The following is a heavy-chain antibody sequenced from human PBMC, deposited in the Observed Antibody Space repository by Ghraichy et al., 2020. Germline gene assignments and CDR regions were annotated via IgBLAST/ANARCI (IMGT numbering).Heavy chain of an antibody. Sequence: SETLSLTSAVYSGALDCTPLSCLRHVSGKRLEWIGEINHSGSTNYNPSLKSRVTVSVDRPKNQFSLRLSSVTAADTAVYYCARGRKSSQQLVPLPFDYWGQGTQVTV. CDR1: SGALDCTP. CDR2: INHSGST. J-gene: IGHJ4*02. CDR3: ARGRKSSQQLVPLPFDY. D-gene: IGHD6-13*01. V-gene: IGHV4-34*01.